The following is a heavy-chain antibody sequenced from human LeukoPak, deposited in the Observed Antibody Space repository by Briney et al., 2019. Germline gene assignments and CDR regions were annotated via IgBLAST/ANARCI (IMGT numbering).Heavy chain of an antibody. J-gene: IGHJ6*02. CDR3: ARERTATGGMDV. D-gene: IGHD5-12*01. V-gene: IGHV3-64*04. CDR2: IYSNGGTT. CDR1: GFTFTSYL. Sequence: SGGSLRLSCSASGFTFTSYLMHWVRQAPGKGLEYVSTIYSNGGTTYYADSLKGRFTISRDNSKNTLYLQMNSLRAEDTAVYYCARERTATGGMDVWGQGTTVTVSS.